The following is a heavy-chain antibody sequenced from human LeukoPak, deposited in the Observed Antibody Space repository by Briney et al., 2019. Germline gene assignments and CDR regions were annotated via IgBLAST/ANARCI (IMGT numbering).Heavy chain of an antibody. D-gene: IGHD3-16*01. V-gene: IGHV3-7*01. J-gene: IGHJ3*01. Sequence: GGSLRLSCATFGFTFSNYWMSWVRQAPGKGLEWVAGINQDGIDKYYVDSVKGRFSISRDSARKSLSVQMNSLGAEDTAVYYCARSYAGAYGAFDLWGQGTMVIVSP. CDR1: GFTFSNYW. CDR3: ARSYAGAYGAFDL. CDR2: INQDGIDK.